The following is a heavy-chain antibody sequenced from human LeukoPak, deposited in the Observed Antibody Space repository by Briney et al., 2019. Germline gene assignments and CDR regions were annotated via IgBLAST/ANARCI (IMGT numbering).Heavy chain of an antibody. CDR2: ISGSGDNT. V-gene: IGHV3-23*01. CDR3: AKVGIEQWLSQGQFFDY. J-gene: IGHJ4*02. CDR1: GFTFSTYG. D-gene: IGHD6-19*01. Sequence: PGGTLRLPCAASGFTFSTYGMSWVRQAPGKGLEWVAGISGSGDNTHYADSVKGRFTISRDNSKTTLYLQMNSLRAEDTAVYYCAKVGIEQWLSQGQFFDYWGQGTLVTVSS.